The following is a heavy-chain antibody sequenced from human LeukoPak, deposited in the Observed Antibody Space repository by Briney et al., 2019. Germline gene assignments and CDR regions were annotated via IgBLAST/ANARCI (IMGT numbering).Heavy chain of an antibody. D-gene: IGHD3-3*01. CDR1: GYIFTDSD. V-gene: IGHV1-8*02. Sequence: ASVKVSCKTSGYIFTDSDINWVRHATGQGFEWMGWMNPKSGYTGYAQKFQGRVTMTRNTSINTAYMELSSLQSDDTAVYYCARGDHFDFWNGYPNWGQGTLVTVSS. CDR3: ARGDHFDFWNGYPN. CDR2: MNPKSGYT. J-gene: IGHJ4*02.